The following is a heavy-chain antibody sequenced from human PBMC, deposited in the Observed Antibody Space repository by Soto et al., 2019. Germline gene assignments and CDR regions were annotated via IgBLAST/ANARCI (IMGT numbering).Heavy chain of an antibody. D-gene: IGHD3-9*01. CDR3: ASGYDILTGYPRGDYYGMDV. CDR1: DGSFSDYN. J-gene: IGHJ6*02. Sequence: SETLSLTCAVYDGSFSDYNWSWIRQPPGKGLEWIGSIYYSGSTYYNPSLKSRVTISVDTSKNQFSLKLSSVTAADTAVYYCASGYDILTGYPRGDYYGMDVWGQGTTVTVSS. CDR2: IYYSGST. V-gene: IGHV4-34*01.